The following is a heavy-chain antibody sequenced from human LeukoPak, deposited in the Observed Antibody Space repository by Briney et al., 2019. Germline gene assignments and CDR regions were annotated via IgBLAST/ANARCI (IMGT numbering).Heavy chain of an antibody. Sequence: PGGSLRLSCAASGFTVSSNYMSWVRQAPGKGLEWASVIYSGGSTFYADSVKGRFTVSRDNSKNTLYLQMNSLRAEDTAVYYCARDAVWGSYRVFDYWGQGTLVTVSS. CDR2: IYSGGST. CDR3: ARDAVWGSYRVFDY. D-gene: IGHD3-16*02. J-gene: IGHJ4*02. V-gene: IGHV3-53*01. CDR1: GFTVSSNY.